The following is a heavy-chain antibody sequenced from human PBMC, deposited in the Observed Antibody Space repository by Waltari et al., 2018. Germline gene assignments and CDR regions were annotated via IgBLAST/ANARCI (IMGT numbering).Heavy chain of an antibody. CDR3: TRDPDYYDSDSGYYNWFDP. CDR1: GASVSSNSAA. V-gene: IGHV6-1*01. J-gene: IGHJ5*02. D-gene: IGHD3-22*01. CDR2: TYYRSRWYN. Sequence: VRLQQSGPGLVKPSQTLSLTCAISGASVSSNSAAWNWIRQPPSGGLEWLGRTYYRSRWYNDYAESVKSRININPDTSKNQFSLQLNSVTPEDTAVYYCTRDPDYYDSDSGYYNWFDPWGQGTLVTVSS.